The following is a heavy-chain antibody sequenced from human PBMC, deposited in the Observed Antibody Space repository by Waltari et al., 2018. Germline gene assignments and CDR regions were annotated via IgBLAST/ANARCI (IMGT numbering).Heavy chain of an antibody. Sequence: QVQLQESGPGLVKPSETLSLTCAVSGYSISSGYYWGWSRQPPGKGLEWIGSIYHSGRTYYNPSLKSRVTISGDTSKNQFSLKLSSVTAADTAVYYCARFDSSGCGYWGQGTLVTVSS. CDR2: IYHSGRT. CDR1: GYSISSGYY. D-gene: IGHD3-22*01. CDR3: ARFDSSGCGY. V-gene: IGHV4-38-2*01. J-gene: IGHJ4*02.